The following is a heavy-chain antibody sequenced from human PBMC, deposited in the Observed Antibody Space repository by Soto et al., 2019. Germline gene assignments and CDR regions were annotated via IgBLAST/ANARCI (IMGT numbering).Heavy chain of an antibody. V-gene: IGHV3-7*03. D-gene: IGHD3-3*01. Sequence: GGSLRLSCAASGFTFSSYWMSWVRQTPGKGLEWVANIKQDGSEKYYVDSVKGRFTISRDNAKNSLYLQMNSLRAEDTAVYYCAREGYDFWSGYSFYYYGMDVWGQGTTVTAP. J-gene: IGHJ6*02. CDR2: IKQDGSEK. CDR3: AREGYDFWSGYSFYYYGMDV. CDR1: GFTFSSYW.